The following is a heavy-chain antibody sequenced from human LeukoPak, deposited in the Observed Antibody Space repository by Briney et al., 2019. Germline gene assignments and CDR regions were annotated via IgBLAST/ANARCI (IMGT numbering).Heavy chain of an antibody. Sequence: KPSQTLSLTCTVSGGSISSGSYYWSWIRQPAGKGLEWIGRIYTSGSTNYNPSLKSRVTISVDTSKNQFSLKLSSVTAADTAVYYCAGNSNSVTLDAFDIWGQGTMVTVSS. J-gene: IGHJ3*02. CDR2: IYTSGST. CDR3: AGNSNSVTLDAFDI. CDR1: GGSISSGSYY. D-gene: IGHD4-23*01. V-gene: IGHV4-61*02.